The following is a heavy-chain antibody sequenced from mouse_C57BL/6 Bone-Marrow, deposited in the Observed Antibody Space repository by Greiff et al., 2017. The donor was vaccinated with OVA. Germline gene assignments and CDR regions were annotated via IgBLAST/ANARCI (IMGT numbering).Heavy chain of an antibody. Sequence: VQLQQPGAELVMPGASVKLSCKASGYTFTSYCMHWVKQRPGQGLEWIGEIDPSDSYTNYNQKFKGKSTLTVDKSSSTAYMQLSSLTSEDSAVFYCARLSWFAYWGQGTLVTVSA. V-gene: IGHV1-69*01. CDR1: GYTFTSYC. CDR2: IDPSDSYT. J-gene: IGHJ3*01. CDR3: ARLSWFAY.